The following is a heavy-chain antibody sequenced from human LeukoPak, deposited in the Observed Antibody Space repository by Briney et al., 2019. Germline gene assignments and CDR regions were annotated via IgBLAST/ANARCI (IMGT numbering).Heavy chain of an antibody. J-gene: IGHJ4*02. CDR2: IYSGGST. CDR1: GGSFSGYY. CDR3: ARDVNY. V-gene: IGHV3-66*01. Sequence: PSETLSLTCAVYGGSFSGYYWSWVRQAPGKGLEWVSVIYSGGSTYYADSVKGRFTISRDNSKNTLYLQMNSLRAEDTAVYYCARDVNYWGQGTLVTVSS.